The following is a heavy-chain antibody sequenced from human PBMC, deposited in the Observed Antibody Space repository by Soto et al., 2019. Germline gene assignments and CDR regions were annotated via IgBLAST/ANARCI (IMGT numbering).Heavy chain of an antibody. CDR3: ARDDEGGRDCDLGY. J-gene: IGHJ4*02. D-gene: IGHD1-26*01. Sequence: QVQLVESGGGVVQPGRSLRLSCAVSGFTLSSHAMHWVRQAPGKGLEWVALILSDGSNKYYADSVKGRFTTSRDNSKNTMYLQTNSLSVEDTAVYYRARDDEGGRDCDLGYWGQGALVTVSS. V-gene: IGHV3-30-3*01. CDR1: GFTLSSHA. CDR2: ILSDGSNK.